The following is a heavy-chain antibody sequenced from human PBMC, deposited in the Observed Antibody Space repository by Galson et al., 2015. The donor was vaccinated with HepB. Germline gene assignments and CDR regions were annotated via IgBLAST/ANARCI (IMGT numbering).Heavy chain of an antibody. CDR3: ARDRVYNNPPHDYGMDV. D-gene: IGHD5/OR15-5a*01. CDR1: GFTFNTYA. Sequence: SLRLSCAASGFTFNTYAMHWVRQVPGKGLEWVAVISYDGSNKYYADSVKGRFTISRDNSKNTLYLEMSSLRPEDTAVYYCARDRVYNNPPHDYGMDVWGQGTTVTVSS. V-gene: IGHV3-30*04. CDR2: ISYDGSNK. J-gene: IGHJ6*02.